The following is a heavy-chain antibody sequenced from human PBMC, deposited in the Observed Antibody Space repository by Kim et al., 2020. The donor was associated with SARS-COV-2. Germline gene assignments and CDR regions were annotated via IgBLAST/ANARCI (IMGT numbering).Heavy chain of an antibody. Sequence: GGSLRLSCAASGFIFSRYWMSWVRQAPGKGLEWVANIKQDGSEKYYVDSVRGRFTISRDNAKNSLYLQMNSLRVEDTAVYYCTRELTNWGDYWGQGTLVTVSS. CDR2: IKQDGSEK. D-gene: IGHD3-16*01. V-gene: IGHV3-7*01. CDR1: GFIFSRYW. CDR3: TRELTNWGDY. J-gene: IGHJ4*02.